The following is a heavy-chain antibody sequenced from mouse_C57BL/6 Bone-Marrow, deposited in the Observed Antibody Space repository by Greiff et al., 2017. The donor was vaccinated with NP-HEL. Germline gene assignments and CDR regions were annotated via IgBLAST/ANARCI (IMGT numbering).Heavy chain of an antibody. D-gene: IGHD1-1*01. CDR2: IHPNSGST. CDR1: GYTFTSYW. V-gene: IGHV1-64*01. J-gene: IGHJ1*03. Sequence: QVQLQQPGAELVKPGASVKLSCKASGYTFTSYWMHWVKQRPGQGLKWIGMIHPNSGSTNYNEKFKSKATLTVDKSSSTAYMQLSSLTSEDSAVYYCARNYYGSSPYWYFDVWGTGTTVTVSS. CDR3: ARNYYGSSPYWYFDV.